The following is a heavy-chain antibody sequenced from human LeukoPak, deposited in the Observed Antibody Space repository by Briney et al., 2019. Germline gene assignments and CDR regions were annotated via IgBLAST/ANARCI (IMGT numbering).Heavy chain of an antibody. CDR3: VRGGELNGDYFPPYTCFDP. CDR1: GYTFTGYY. CDR2: INPNSGGT. D-gene: IGHD4-17*01. J-gene: IGHJ5*02. Sequence: ASVKVSCKASGYTFTGYYMHWVRQAPGQGLEWMGWINPNSGGTNYAQKFQGRVTMTRDTSVNTAYMELNRLTSDDTAVYYCVRGGELNGDYFPPYTCFDPWGQGALVTVSS. V-gene: IGHV1-2*02.